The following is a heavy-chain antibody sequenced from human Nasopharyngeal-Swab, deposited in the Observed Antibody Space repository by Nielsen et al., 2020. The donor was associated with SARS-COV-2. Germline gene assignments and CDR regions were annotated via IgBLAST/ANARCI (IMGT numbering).Heavy chain of an antibody. CDR3: ARYHQYRGCYYYGMDV. V-gene: IGHV4-34*01. J-gene: IGHJ6*02. CDR2: INHSGST. CDR1: GGSFSGYF. D-gene: IGHD2-8*02. Sequence: GSLRLSCAVYGGSFSGYFWSWIRRPPGKGLEWIGEINHSGSTNYSPSLKSRVTISVDTSKNQFSLKLSSVTAADTAAYYCARYHQYRGCYYYGMDVWGQGTTVTVSS.